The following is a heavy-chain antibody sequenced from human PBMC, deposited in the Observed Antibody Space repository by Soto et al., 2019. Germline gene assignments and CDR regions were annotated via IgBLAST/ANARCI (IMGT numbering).Heavy chain of an antibody. J-gene: IGHJ5*02. CDR3: AKIPSRGMIFGAGS. CDR2: IANSGDGS. CDR1: GFIFRNHV. D-gene: IGHD3-3*01. V-gene: IGHV3-23*01. Sequence: EVQLLESGGGLVQPGGSLRLSCAASGFIFRNHVLNWVRQAPGKGLEWVSAIANSGDGSFYADSVKGRFIISRDNSKDTVLLHMKYLRPEDTAFYYCAKIPSRGMIFGAGSWGQGTLFTVSS.